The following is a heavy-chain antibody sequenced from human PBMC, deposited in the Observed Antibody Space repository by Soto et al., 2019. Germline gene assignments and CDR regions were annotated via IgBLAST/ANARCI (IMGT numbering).Heavy chain of an antibody. CDR3: ARDGGSYCSGGSCYDLLFDY. CDR1: GGSISSGGYY. CDR2: IYYSGST. Sequence: PSETLSLTCTVSGGSISSGGYYWSWIRQHPGKGLEWIGNIYYSGSTYYNTSLKSRVTISVDTSKNQFSLKLSSVTAEDTAVYYCARDGGSYCSGGSCYDLLFDYWGQGTLVTVSS. D-gene: IGHD2-15*01. J-gene: IGHJ4*02. V-gene: IGHV4-39*07.